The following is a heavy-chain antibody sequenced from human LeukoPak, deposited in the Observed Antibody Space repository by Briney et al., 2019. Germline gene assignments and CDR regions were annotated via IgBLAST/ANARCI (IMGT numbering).Heavy chain of an antibody. V-gene: IGHV3-30*04. CDR1: GFTFSSNA. Sequence: PGGSLRLSCAASGFTFSSNAMHWVRQAPGKGLEWVAIISYDGSNKYYADSVKGRFTISRDKSKNTLYLQMISLRGEDTAVYYCARSAAAGRIVATFDYWGQGTLVTVSS. J-gene: IGHJ4*02. CDR3: ARSAAAGRIVATFDY. D-gene: IGHD5-12*01. CDR2: ISYDGSNK.